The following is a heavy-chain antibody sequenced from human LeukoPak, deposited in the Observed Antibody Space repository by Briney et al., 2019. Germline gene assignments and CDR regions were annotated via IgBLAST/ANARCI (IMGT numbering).Heavy chain of an antibody. J-gene: IGHJ6*02. V-gene: IGHV3-21*04. CDR2: ISSSSSYI. CDR3: ATRTAVVPAATWAYYYYYYGMDV. D-gene: IGHD2-2*01. CDR1: GFTFSRYS. Sequence: GGSLRLSCEASGFTFSRYSMNWVRQVPGKGLEWVSSISSSSSYIYYADSVKGRFTISRDNSKNTLYLQKNSLRTEDTAVYYCATRTAVVPAATWAYYYYYYGMDVWGQGTTVTVSS.